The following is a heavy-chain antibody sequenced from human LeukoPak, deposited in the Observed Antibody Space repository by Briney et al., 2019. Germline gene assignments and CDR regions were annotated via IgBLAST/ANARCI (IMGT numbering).Heavy chain of an antibody. CDR1: GYTFSSYG. CDR3: ARDGPPRTYCGGDCYPGFDY. J-gene: IGHJ4*02. V-gene: IGHV1-18*01. Sequence: GASVKVSCKASGYTFSSYGISWVRQAPGQGLEWMGWISAYNGNTNYAQKPQGRVTMTTDTSTSTAYMELRSLRSDDAAVYYCARDGPPRTYCGGDCYPGFDYWGQGTLVTVSS. CDR2: ISAYNGNT. D-gene: IGHD2-21*02.